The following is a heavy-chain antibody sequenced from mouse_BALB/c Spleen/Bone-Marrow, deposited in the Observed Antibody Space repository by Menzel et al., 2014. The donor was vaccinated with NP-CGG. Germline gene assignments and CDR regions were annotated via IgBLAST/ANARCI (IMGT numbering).Heavy chain of an antibody. V-gene: IGHV1S22*01. CDR2: IYPGSGST. CDR1: GYTFTSYW. D-gene: IGHD2-4*01. Sequence: LQQSGSELVRPGASVKLSCKASGYTFTSYWMHWVKRRPGQGLEWIGNIYPGSGSTNYDEKFKSKATLTVDTSSSTAYMQLSSLTSEDSAVYHCTKGLPSAYWGQGTLVTVSA. J-gene: IGHJ3*01. CDR3: TKGLPSAY.